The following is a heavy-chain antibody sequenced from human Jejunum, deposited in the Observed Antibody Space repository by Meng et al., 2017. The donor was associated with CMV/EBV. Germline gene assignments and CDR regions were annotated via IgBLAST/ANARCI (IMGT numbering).Heavy chain of an antibody. V-gene: IGHV3-74*01. CDR1: GFTFSSNW. CDR3: ARVEQEMC. CDR2: INSDGSDT. D-gene: IGHD1/OR15-1a*01. Sequence: ELWLVGSGGGLVQPGGSPRLSCAASGFTFSSNWMHWVRQAPGKGLVWVSHINSDGSDTNYADSVKGRFTISRDNAKNTLYLQMNSLRDEDTAVYYCARVEQEMCWGQGTLVTVSS. J-gene: IGHJ4*02.